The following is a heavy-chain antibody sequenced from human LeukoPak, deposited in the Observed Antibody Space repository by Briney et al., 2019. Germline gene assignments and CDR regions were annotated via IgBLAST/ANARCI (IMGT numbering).Heavy chain of an antibody. CDR2: ATTRDSRM. CDR1: GFTFSSSG. Sequence: PGGSLRLSCSASGFTFSSSGMSWVRQAPGKGLEWVSGATTRDSRMYYADSVRGRFTLSRDNANNALYRQMSSLTAEDTAVYYCSRDPIIDRFQFFDYWGRGALLTVSS. D-gene: IGHD3-9*01. CDR3: SRDPIIDRFQFFDY. J-gene: IGHJ4*02. V-gene: IGHV3-21*01.